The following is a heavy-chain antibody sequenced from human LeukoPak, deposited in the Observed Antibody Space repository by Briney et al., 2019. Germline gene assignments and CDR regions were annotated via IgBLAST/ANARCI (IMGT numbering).Heavy chain of an antibody. CDR1: GGSFSGYY. D-gene: IGHD1-26*01. V-gene: IGHV4-59*10. Sequence: PSETLSLTCAVYGGSFSGYYWSWIRQPAGKGLEWIGRIYTSGSTNYNPSLKSRVTISVDTSKNQFSLKLASLTAADTAVYYCARRPIVGSTGFYFDPWGPGTLVTVSS. CDR3: ARRPIVGSTGFYFDP. J-gene: IGHJ5*02. CDR2: IYTSGST.